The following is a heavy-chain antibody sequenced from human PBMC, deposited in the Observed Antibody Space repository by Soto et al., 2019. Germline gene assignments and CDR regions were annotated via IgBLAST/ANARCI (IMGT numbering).Heavy chain of an antibody. CDR2: IIPIFGTA. CDR3: ARDGQQECSGGSCYRRYYGMDV. D-gene: IGHD2-15*01. Sequence: QVQLVQSGAEVKKPGSSVKVSCKASGGTFSSYAISWVRQAPGQGLEWMGGIIPIFGTANYAQKFQGRVTITADESTSTAYMELSSLRSEDTAVYYCARDGQQECSGGSCYRRYYGMDVWVQGTTVTVSS. V-gene: IGHV1-69*01. J-gene: IGHJ6*02. CDR1: GGTFSSYA.